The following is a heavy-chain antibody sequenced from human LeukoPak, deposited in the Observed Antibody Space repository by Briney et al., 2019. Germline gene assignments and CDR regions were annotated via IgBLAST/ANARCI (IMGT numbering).Heavy chain of an antibody. CDR3: ARCSGYYYVRPFDY. J-gene: IGHJ4*02. CDR2: IYFSGST. V-gene: IGHV4-39*07. Sequence: SETLSLTCTVSGGSISSSSYYWGWIRQPPGKGLEWIGSIYFSGSTYYNPSLKSRVTISVDTSKNQFSLILSSATAADTAVYYCARCSGYYYVRPFDYWGQGTLVTVSS. CDR1: GGSISSSSYY. D-gene: IGHD3-22*01.